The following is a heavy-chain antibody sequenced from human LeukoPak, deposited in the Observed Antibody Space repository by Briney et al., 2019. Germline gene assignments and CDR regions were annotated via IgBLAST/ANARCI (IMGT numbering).Heavy chain of an antibody. Sequence: GGSLRLSCAASGFTFSGYSMNWVRQAPGKGLEWVSYISSSGSTIYYADSVKGRFTISRDNAKNSLYLQMNSLRAEDTAVYYCAREIPVLRYFDWLSPGPSSYGMDVWGQGTTVTVSS. D-gene: IGHD3-9*01. CDR2: ISSSGSTI. CDR3: AREIPVLRYFDWLSPGPSSYGMDV. J-gene: IGHJ6*02. V-gene: IGHV3-48*04. CDR1: GFTFSGYS.